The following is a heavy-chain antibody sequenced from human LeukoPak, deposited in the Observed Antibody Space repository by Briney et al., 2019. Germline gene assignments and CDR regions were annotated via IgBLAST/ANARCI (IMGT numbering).Heavy chain of an antibody. J-gene: IGHJ5*02. Sequence: SLTLSLTSAIPGDSLSSNSAAWNWIRQPPSRGLEWLGRTWYMSKWQTEYAVSVESRIAINPDTSKNQFSLQLSSVTPEDTAVYYGARADHGSHWFDPWGQGTPVTVSS. V-gene: IGHV6-1*01. CDR1: GDSLSSNSAA. CDR2: TWYMSKWQT. CDR3: ARADHGSHWFDP. D-gene: IGHD4-17*01.